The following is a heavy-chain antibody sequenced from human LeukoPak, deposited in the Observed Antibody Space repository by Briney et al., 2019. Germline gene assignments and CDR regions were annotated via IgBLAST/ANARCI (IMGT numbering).Heavy chain of an antibody. Sequence: GGSLRLSCAASGFTFSSYSMNWVRQAPGEGLEWVSSISSSSSYIYYADSVKGRFTISRDNAKNSLYLQMNSLRAEDTAVYYCAREFGYYDSSGPFDYWRQGTLVTVSS. D-gene: IGHD3-22*01. CDR3: AREFGYYDSSGPFDY. CDR1: GFTFSSYS. J-gene: IGHJ4*02. CDR2: ISSSSSYI. V-gene: IGHV3-21*01.